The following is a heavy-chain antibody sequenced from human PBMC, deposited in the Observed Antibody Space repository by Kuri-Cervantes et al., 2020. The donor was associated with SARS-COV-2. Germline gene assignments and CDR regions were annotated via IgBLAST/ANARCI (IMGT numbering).Heavy chain of an antibody. CDR2: IWYDGSNK. D-gene: IGHD6-6*01. CDR1: LFTFNHYS. CDR3: ARVKGYSSSSYIDY. Sequence: GESLKISCAASLFTFNHYSGNWVRQAPGKGLEWVAVIWYDGSNKYYADSVKGRFTISRDNSKNTLYLQMNSLRAEDTAVYYCARVKGYSSSSYIDYWGQGTLVTVSS. J-gene: IGHJ4*02. V-gene: IGHV3-33*08.